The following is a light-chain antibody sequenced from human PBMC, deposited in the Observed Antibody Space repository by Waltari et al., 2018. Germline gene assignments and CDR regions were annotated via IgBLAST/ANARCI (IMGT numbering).Light chain of an antibody. CDR1: QDIGNR. V-gene: IGKV1-12*01. CDR2: GTS. J-gene: IGKJ3*01. Sequence: DIQITQSPSPVSASVGDRVTITCRASQDIGNRIAWYQKKPGKAPNRLVYGTSSLQTGVPSRFSGSGAGTEFTLTISSLQPEDVGTYYCQQGNSFPITFGPGTKVEIK. CDR3: QQGNSFPIT.